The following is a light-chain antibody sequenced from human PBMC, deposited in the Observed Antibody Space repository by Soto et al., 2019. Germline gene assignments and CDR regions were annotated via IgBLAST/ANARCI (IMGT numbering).Light chain of an antibody. Sequence: QSALTQPRSVSGSPGQSVTISCTGTSSDVGSYNYVSWHQQYPGKAPKLVIYDVTQRPSGVPDRFSASKSGITASLTISGLQAEDEAEYYCSSYTNINTRACVFGTGTKVTVL. CDR1: SSDVGSYNY. V-gene: IGLV2-11*01. CDR3: SSYTNINTRACV. J-gene: IGLJ1*01. CDR2: DVT.